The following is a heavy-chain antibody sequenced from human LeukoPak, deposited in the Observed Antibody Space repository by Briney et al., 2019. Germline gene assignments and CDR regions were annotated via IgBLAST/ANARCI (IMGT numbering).Heavy chain of an antibody. J-gene: IGHJ2*01. CDR2: ISAGGTGS. D-gene: IGHD3-16*01. V-gene: IGHV3-23*01. Sequence: GGSLRLSCAASGFTFSNYAMTWVRPAPGRGLEWVSAISAGGTGSYYAASVKGRFTISRDNSKCTLYLQLNSLRAEDTAAFFCARNPTSTDGNNWDWYFDLWGRGTLVTVSS. CDR3: ARNPTSTDGNNWDWYFDL. CDR1: GFTFSNYA.